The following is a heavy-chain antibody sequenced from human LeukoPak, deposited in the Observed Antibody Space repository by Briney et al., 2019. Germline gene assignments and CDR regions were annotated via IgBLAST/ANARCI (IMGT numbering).Heavy chain of an antibody. CDR2: IDPSSGTT. V-gene: IGHV1-46*01. D-gene: IGHD3-3*01. J-gene: IGHJ4*02. CDR1: GYIFTSCY. Sequence: ASVKASCKASGYIFTSCYMHWVRQAPGQVLEWMGIIDPSSGTTTYAQKFQGRVTMTRDTSTSTVNMELSSLRSEDTAVYYCARDLGVGYSGYLLPDYWGQGTLVTVSS. CDR3: ARDLGVGYSGYLLPDY.